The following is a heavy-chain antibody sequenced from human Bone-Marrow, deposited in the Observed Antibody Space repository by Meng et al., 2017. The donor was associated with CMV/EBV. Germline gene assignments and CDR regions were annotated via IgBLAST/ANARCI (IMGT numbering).Heavy chain of an antibody. CDR1: GFTFDDYA. CDR2: ISWNSGSI. J-gene: IGHJ6*02. Sequence: GGSLRLSCAASGFTFDDYAMHWVRQAPGKGLEWVSGISWNSGSIGYADSVKGRFTISRDNAKNSLYLQMNSLRAEDTAVYYCARESWMDVWGQGTTVTVSS. V-gene: IGHV3-9*01. CDR3: ARESWMDV.